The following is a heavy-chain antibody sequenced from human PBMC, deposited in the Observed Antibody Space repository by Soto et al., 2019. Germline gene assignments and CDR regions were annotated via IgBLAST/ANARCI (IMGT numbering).Heavy chain of an antibody. V-gene: IGHV1-69*13. CDR2: IIPIFGTA. Sequence: SVKVSCKASGGTFSSYAISWVRQAPGQGLEWMGGIIPIFGTANYAQKFQGRVTITADESTSTAYMELSSLRSEDTAVYYCASDRYYYDSIPVIPQGAFDIWGQGTMVTVSS. CDR1: GGTFSSYA. J-gene: IGHJ3*02. CDR3: ASDRYYYDSIPVIPQGAFDI. D-gene: IGHD3-22*01.